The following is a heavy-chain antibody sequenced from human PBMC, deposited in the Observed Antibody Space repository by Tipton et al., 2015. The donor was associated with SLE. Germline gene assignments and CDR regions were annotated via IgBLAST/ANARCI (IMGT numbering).Heavy chain of an antibody. J-gene: IGHJ4*02. Sequence: GLVKPSQILSLTCAISGDSVSSNSVAWNWIRQSPSRGLEWLGRTYYRSNWFGDYAVSVKSRMTIHSDTSKNQFSLKLTSVTAADTAVYYCASVGQLWPGVDVDYWGQGILVTVSS. CDR3: ASVGQLWPGVDVDY. V-gene: IGHV6-1*01. CDR2: TYYRSNWFG. D-gene: IGHD5-18*01. CDR1: GDSVSSNSVA.